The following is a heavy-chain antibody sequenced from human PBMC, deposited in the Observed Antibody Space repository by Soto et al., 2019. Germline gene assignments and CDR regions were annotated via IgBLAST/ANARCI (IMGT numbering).Heavy chain of an antibody. CDR1: GGSISSSSYY. CDR2: IYYSGST. D-gene: IGHD3-3*01. CDR3: ARHRVVEWVDS. V-gene: IGHV4-39*01. J-gene: IGHJ4*02. Sequence: QLQLQESGPGLVKPSETLSLTCTVSGGSISSSSYYWGWIRQPPGKGLEWIGSIYYSGSTHYHPSRTRRATISVATTKTQFPRKLRSVTAADTAVYSCARHRVVEWVDSWGQGTLVPVSS.